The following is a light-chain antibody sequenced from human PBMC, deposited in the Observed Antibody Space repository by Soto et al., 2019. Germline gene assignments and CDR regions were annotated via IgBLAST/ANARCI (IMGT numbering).Light chain of an antibody. CDR1: SSDVGGYNY. V-gene: IGLV2-8*01. CDR2: EVI. Sequence: QSALTQPPSASGSPGQSVTISCTGTSSDVGGYNYVSWYQQHPGKAPKLMIYEVIKRTSGVPDRFSGSNDASANAGILRISGLQPEDEADYYCGTWHSNARVFGGGTKLTVL. J-gene: IGLJ3*02. CDR3: GTWHSNARV.